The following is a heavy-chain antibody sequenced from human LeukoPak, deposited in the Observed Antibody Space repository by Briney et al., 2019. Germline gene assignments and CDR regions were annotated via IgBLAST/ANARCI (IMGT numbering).Heavy chain of an antibody. CDR2: ISSSGSTT. CDR3: ASQKGQIAVAVDY. J-gene: IGHJ4*02. CDR1: GFTFSSYE. V-gene: IGHV3-48*03. Sequence: GGSLRLSCAASGFTFSSYEMNWVRQAPGKGLEWVSYISSSGSTTYYAASVKGRFTISRDNAKNSLYLQMNSLRVEDTAVYYCASQKGQIAVAVDYWGQGTLVTVSS. D-gene: IGHD6-19*01.